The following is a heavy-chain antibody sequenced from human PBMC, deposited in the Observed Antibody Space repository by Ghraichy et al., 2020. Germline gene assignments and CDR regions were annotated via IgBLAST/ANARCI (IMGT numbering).Heavy chain of an antibody. Sequence: GGSLRLSCAASGFTFDDYAMHWVRQAPGKGLEWVSGISWNNGSIGYADSVKGRFTISRDNAKNSLYLQMNSLRAEDTALYYCAKDIEAAGTGWFDPWGQGTLVTVSS. CDR3: AKDIEAAGTGWFDP. D-gene: IGHD6-13*01. CDR2: ISWNNGSI. J-gene: IGHJ5*02. V-gene: IGHV3-9*01. CDR1: GFTFDDYA.